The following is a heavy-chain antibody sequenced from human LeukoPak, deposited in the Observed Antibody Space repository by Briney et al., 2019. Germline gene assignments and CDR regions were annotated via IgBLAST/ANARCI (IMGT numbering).Heavy chain of an antibody. J-gene: IGHJ4*02. CDR1: GFTFSSFW. CDR2: INQGGGEK. D-gene: IGHD1-1*01. CDR3: ARWRGRQSEFDY. Sequence: GGSLRLSCATSGFTFSSFWMSWVRQAPGKGLEWVANINQGGGEKNYVDSVKGRFTASRDNAKNSVNLQMNSLRVEDTAVYYCARWRGRQSEFDYWGQGTLVTVSS. V-gene: IGHV3-7*02.